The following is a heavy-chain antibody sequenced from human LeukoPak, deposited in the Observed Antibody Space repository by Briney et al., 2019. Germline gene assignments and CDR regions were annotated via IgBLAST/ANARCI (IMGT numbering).Heavy chain of an antibody. CDR2: ISAYNGNT. CDR1: GYTFTSYG. Sequence: ASVKVSCKASGYTFTSYGISWVRQAPGQGLEWMGWISAYNGNTNYAQELQGRVTMTTDTSTSTAYMELRSLRSDDTAVYYCTYSSTSSPLYYYYGMDVWGQGTTVTVSS. D-gene: IGHD2-2*01. J-gene: IGHJ6*02. V-gene: IGHV1-18*01. CDR3: TYSSTSSPLYYYYGMDV.